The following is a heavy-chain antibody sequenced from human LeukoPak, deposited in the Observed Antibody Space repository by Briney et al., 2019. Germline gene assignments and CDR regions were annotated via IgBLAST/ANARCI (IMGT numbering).Heavy chain of an antibody. CDR3: ARGGKYSGSYPDY. V-gene: IGHV7-4-1*02. CDR2: IDTKTGNP. Sequence: ASVKVSCKASGYAFTNYAINWVRQAPGQGLEWLGWIDTKTGNPTYAQGFTRRFVLSLDTSVSTAYLQISSLKAEDTAVYYCARGGKYSGSYPDYWGQGTLVTVSS. CDR1: GYAFTNYA. D-gene: IGHD1-26*01. J-gene: IGHJ4*02.